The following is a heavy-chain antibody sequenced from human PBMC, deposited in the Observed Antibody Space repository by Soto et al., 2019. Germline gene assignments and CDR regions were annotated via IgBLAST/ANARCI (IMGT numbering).Heavy chain of an antibody. V-gene: IGHV3-66*01. CDR3: ARDLGYCSGGSCYLRDY. D-gene: IGHD2-15*01. CDR2: IYSGGST. Sequence: GGSLRLSCAASGFTVSSNYMSWVRQAPGKGLEWVSVIYSGGSTYYADSVKGRFTISRDNSKNTLYLQMNSLRAEDTAVYYCARDLGYCSGGSCYLRDYWGQGTLVTVS. J-gene: IGHJ4*02. CDR1: GFTVSSNY.